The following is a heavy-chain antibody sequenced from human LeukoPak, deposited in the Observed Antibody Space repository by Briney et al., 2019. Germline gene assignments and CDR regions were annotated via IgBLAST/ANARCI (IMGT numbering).Heavy chain of an antibody. D-gene: IGHD4-17*01. CDR2: VNNDGSST. CDR3: ARGYYGDSYAFDV. Sequence: GGSLRLSCAASGFTFRSSWMHWVRQAPGKGLVWVSRVNNDGSSTTYAGSVEGRFTISRDNAKNTLYLQMNSLRAEDTALYYCARGYYGDSYAFDVWGQGTMVTVSS. J-gene: IGHJ3*01. V-gene: IGHV3-74*01. CDR1: GFTFRSSW.